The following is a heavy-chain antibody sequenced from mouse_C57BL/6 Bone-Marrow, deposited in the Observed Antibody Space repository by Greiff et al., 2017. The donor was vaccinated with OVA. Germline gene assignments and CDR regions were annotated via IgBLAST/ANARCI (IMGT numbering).Heavy chain of an antibody. CDR3: ARKRPVDGAMDY. Sequence: QVQLKQSGAELVRPGTSVKVSCKASGYAFTNYLIEWVKQRPGQGLEWIGVINPGSGGTNYNEKFKGKATLTADKSSSTAYMQLSSLTSEDSAVYYCARKRPVDGAMDYWGQGTSVTVSS. J-gene: IGHJ4*01. CDR2: INPGSGGT. CDR1: GYAFTNYL. D-gene: IGHD1-1*01. V-gene: IGHV1-54*01.